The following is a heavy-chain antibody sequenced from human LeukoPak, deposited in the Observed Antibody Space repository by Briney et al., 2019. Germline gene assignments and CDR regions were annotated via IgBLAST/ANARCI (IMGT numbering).Heavy chain of an antibody. CDR1: GGSISSYY. CDR2: IYYTGST. D-gene: IGHD3-10*01. V-gene: IGHV4-59*01. J-gene: IGHJ6*04. Sequence: PSETLSLTCTVSGGSISSYYWSCIRLPPGKGLEWIGYIYYTGSTNNNPSLNSRGTISVDTSKNQFSLKLSSVTAADTAVYYCARGHYGSGSYYMDVWGKGTTVTVSS. CDR3: ARGHYGSGSYYMDV.